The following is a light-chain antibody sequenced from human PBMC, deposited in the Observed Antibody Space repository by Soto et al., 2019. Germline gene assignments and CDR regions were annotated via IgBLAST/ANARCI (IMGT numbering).Light chain of an antibody. CDR3: HQRQSLPRT. Sequence: EIVLTQSPATLSSFPGDRVTLSCRASQAVNTRLAWYQHKPGQAPRRLIYLASNRAAGVPARFSGSGSGTDFTLTISDVEPEDFAVYYCHQRQSLPRTFGQGTTVDIK. CDR1: QAVNTR. V-gene: IGKV3D-11*01. J-gene: IGKJ1*01. CDR2: LAS.